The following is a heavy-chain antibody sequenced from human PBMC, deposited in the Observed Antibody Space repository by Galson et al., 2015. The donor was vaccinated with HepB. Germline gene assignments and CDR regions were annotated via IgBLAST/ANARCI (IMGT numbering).Heavy chain of an antibody. Sequence: SLRLSCAASGFTFSSYSMNWVRQAPGKGLEWVSSISSSSSYIYYADSVKGRFTISRDNAKNSLYLQMNSLRAEDTAVYHCARDHVDDTEWELYFDYWGQGTLVTVSS. CDR2: ISSSSSYI. D-gene: IGHD1-26*01. J-gene: IGHJ4*02. CDR3: ARDHVDDTEWELYFDY. CDR1: GFTFSSYS. V-gene: IGHV3-21*01.